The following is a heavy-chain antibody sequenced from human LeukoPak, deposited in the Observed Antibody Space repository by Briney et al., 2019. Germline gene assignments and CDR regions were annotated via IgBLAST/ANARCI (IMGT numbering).Heavy chain of an antibody. V-gene: IGHV4-34*01. J-gene: IGHJ4*02. Sequence: PGGSLRLSCAASGFTFSSYAMNWVRQAPGKGLEWIGEINHSGSTNYNPSLKSRVTISVDTSKNQFSLKLSSVTAADTAVYYCARHCGRLGSGWMYYFDYWGQGTLVTVSS. CDR1: GFTFSSYA. D-gene: IGHD6-19*01. CDR2: INHSGST. CDR3: ARHCGRLGSGWMYYFDY.